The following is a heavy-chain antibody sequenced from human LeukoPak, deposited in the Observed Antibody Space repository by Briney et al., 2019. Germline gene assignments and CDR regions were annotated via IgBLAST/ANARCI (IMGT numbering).Heavy chain of an antibody. V-gene: IGHV4-39*07. Sequence: SETLSLTCTVSGGSISSSSYYWGWIRQPPGKGLEWIGSIYYSGSTYYNPSLKSRVTISVDTSKNQFSLKLSSVTAADTAVYYCARARGRLTPYGSGSPLFDYWGQGTLVTVSS. CDR1: GGSISSSSYY. J-gene: IGHJ4*02. D-gene: IGHD3-10*01. CDR3: ARARGRLTPYGSGSPLFDY. CDR2: IYYSGST.